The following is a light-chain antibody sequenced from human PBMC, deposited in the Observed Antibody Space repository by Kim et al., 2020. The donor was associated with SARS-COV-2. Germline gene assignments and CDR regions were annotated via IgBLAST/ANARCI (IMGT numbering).Light chain of an antibody. V-gene: IGLV2-18*02. CDR1: SSDVGSYNR. CDR3: SSYRSGSTYV. CDR2: EVS. J-gene: IGLJ1*01. Sequence: SVTISCTGTSSDVGSYNRVSWYQQPPGTAPKLMIYEVSNRPSGVPDRFSGSKSGNTASLTISGLQAEDEADYYCSSYRSGSTYVFGTGTKVTVL.